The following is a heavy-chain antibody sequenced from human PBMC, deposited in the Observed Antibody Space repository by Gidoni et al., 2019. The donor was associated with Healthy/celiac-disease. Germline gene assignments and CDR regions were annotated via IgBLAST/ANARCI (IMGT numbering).Heavy chain of an antibody. Sequence: QVQLVQSGAEVKKPGSSVKVSCKASGVTFSSYAISWVRQDPGQGLEWMGGIIPIFGTANYAQKFQGRVTITADESTSTAYMELSSLRSEDTAVYYCAREPIKSGYYPDYWGQGTLVTVSS. D-gene: IGHD3-22*01. CDR1: GVTFSSYA. V-gene: IGHV1-69*01. J-gene: IGHJ4*02. CDR3: AREPIKSGYYPDY. CDR2: IIPIFGTA.